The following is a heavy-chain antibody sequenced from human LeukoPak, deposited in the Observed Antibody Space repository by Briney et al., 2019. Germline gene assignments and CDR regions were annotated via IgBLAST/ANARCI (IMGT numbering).Heavy chain of an antibody. CDR3: ARRGGNGDWYFDL. Sequence: PSETLSLTCTVSGGSISSYFWNWIRQPPGKGLEWIGYIDNSGSTNSNPSLKSRLTISVDTSKNQFSLKLNSVTAADTAVYYCARRGGNGDWYFDLWGRGTLVTVSS. CDR1: GGSISSYF. D-gene: IGHD2-15*01. J-gene: IGHJ2*01. V-gene: IGHV4-59*08. CDR2: IDNSGST.